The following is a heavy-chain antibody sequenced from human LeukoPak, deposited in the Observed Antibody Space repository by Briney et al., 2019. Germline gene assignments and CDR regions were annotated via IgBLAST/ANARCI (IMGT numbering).Heavy chain of an antibody. CDR2: ITGSGSKT. CDR3: ARGALDFDY. V-gene: IGHV3-48*02. CDR1: GFTFSNYG. J-gene: IGHJ4*02. Sequence: PGGSLRLSCAASGFTFSNYGIVWVRQAPGKGLEWVSAITGSGSKTYYADSVKGRFTISRDNAKNSLYLHMNSLKDEDTAVYYCARGALDFDYWGQGTLVTVSS.